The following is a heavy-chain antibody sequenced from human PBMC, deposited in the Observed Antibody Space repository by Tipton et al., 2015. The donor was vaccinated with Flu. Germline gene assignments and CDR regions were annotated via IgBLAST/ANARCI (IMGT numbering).Heavy chain of an antibody. CDR1: GGSFSGYY. CDR3: SCQSSSSWYAAFDI. D-gene: IGHD6-13*01. V-gene: IGHV4-34*01. J-gene: IGHJ3*02. CDR2: INHSGST. Sequence: TLSLTCAVYGGSFSGYYWSWIRQPPGKGLEWIGEINHSGSTNYNPSLKSRVTISVDTSKNQFSLKLSPVTAADTAVYYCSCQSSSSWYAAFDIWGQGTMVTVSS.